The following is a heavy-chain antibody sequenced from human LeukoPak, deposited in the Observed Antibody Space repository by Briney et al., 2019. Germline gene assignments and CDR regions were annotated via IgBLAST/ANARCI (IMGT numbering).Heavy chain of an antibody. J-gene: IGHJ5*02. CDR1: GFTFGSYS. Sequence: GGSLRLSCAASGFTFGSYSMNWVRQPPGKGLEWVSSISSSSSYIYYADSVKGRFTISRDNAKNSLYLQMNSLRAEDTAVYYCARDLSSASNWFDPWGQGTLVTVSS. V-gene: IGHV3-21*01. D-gene: IGHD6-25*01. CDR3: ARDLSSASNWFDP. CDR2: ISSSSSYI.